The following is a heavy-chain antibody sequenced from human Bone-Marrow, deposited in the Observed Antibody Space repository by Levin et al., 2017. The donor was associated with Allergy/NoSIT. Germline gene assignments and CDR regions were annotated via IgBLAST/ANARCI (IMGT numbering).Heavy chain of an antibody. CDR3: ARNLHYSFWSGFLY. V-gene: IGHV3-7*01. D-gene: IGHD3-3*01. CDR2: VKQDGSEA. CDR1: GFTFTRYW. Sequence: PGGSLRLSCEASGFTFTRYWMTWVRQAPGKGLEWVANVKQDGSEAHYVGSVKGRFTISRDNAKESVFLQMSSLRAEDTGIYYCARNLHYSFWSGFLYWGQGARITVSS. J-gene: IGHJ4*02.